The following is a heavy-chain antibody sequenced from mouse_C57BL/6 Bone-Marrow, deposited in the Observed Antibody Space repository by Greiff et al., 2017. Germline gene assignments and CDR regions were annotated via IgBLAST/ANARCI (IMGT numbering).Heavy chain of an antibody. CDR2: IDPETGGT. Sequence: QVQLQQSGAELVRPGASVTLSCKASGYTFTDYEMHWVKQTPVHGLEWIGAIDPETGGTAYNPKFKGKAILTADKSSSTAYMELRSLTSEDSAVYYCTINYYGSSYWYFDVWGTGTTVTVSS. D-gene: IGHD1-1*01. J-gene: IGHJ1*03. V-gene: IGHV1-15*01. CDR3: TINYYGSSYWYFDV. CDR1: GYTFTDYE.